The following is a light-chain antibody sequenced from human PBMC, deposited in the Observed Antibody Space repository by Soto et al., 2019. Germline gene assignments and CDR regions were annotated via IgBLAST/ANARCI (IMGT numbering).Light chain of an antibody. J-gene: IGKJ1*01. CDR1: QSVSSN. V-gene: IGKV3-15*01. Sequence: EIAMTQSPDTLSVSPGERATLSCRASQSVSSNLAWYQQKPGQAPRLLIYHASTRATGIPARFSGSGSGTEFTLTISSLQSEDFAVYSCQQYNNWPPWMFGQGTKVEIK. CDR3: QQYNNWPPWM. CDR2: HAS.